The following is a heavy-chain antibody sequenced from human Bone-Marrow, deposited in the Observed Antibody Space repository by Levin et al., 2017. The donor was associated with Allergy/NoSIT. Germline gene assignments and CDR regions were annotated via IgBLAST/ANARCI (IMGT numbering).Heavy chain of an antibody. CDR1: GFTFGSYA. D-gene: IGHD1-26*01. CDR3: AREKHPGRYGRFDY. CDR2: ISYDGRKK. V-gene: IGHV3-30*04. J-gene: IGHJ4*02. Sequence: GESLKISCAVSGFTFGSYAMHWVRQAPGAGLEWLAGISYDGRKKYYADSVERRFTISRDNSKNILYLQMSSLRLDDTAVFYCAREKHPGRYGRFDYWGQGSLVTVSS.